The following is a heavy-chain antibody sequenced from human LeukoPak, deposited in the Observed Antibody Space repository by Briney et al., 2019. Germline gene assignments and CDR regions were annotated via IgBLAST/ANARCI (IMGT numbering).Heavy chain of an antibody. J-gene: IGHJ4*02. V-gene: IGHV3-23*01. CDR3: TRRLMTTVNDY. D-gene: IGHD4-17*01. CDR2: ISGSGGST. Sequence: GGSLRLSCVASGFTFSSYAMSWVRQAPGKGLEWVSAISGSGGSTYYADSVKGRFTISRDNSENTLYLQMNSLRAEDTAVYYCTRRLMTTVNDYWGQGTLVTVSS. CDR1: GFTFSSYA.